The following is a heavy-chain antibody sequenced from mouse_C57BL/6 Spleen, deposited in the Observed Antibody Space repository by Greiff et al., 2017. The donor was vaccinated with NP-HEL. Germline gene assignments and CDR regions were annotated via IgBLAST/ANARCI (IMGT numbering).Heavy chain of an antibody. Sequence: VQLQQPGAELVRPGSSVKLSCKASGYTFTSYWMHWVKQRPIQGLEWIGNIDPSDSETHYNQKFKDKATLTVDKSSSTAYMQLSSLTSEDSAVYYCARDDDGYSYYFDYWGQGTTLTVSS. CDR3: ARDDDGYSYYFDY. CDR2: IDPSDSET. J-gene: IGHJ2*01. D-gene: IGHD2-3*01. V-gene: IGHV1-52*01. CDR1: GYTFTSYW.